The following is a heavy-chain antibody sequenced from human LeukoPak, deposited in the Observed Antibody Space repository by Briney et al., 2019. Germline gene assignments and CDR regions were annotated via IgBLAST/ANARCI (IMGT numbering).Heavy chain of an antibody. D-gene: IGHD3-16*01. CDR2: MNHNGNVN. J-gene: IGHJ6*02. Sequence: PGGSLGLSCAASGFTFSSYWMNWARQAPGKGLEWVASMNHNGNVNYYVDSVKGRFTISRDNAKNSLYLQMSNLRAEDTAVYFCARGGGLDVWGQGATVTVSS. CDR3: ARGGGLDV. CDR1: GFTFSSYW. V-gene: IGHV3-7*03.